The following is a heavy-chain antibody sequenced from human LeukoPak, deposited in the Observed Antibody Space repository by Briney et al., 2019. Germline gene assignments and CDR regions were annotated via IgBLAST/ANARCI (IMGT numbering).Heavy chain of an antibody. CDR1: GDSVSSNSAA. D-gene: IGHD6-13*01. Sequence: SQTLSPTCAISGDSVSSNSAAWNWIRQSPSRGLEWLGRTYYRSKWYNDHAVSVKSRITINPDTSKNQFSLQLNSVTPEDTAVYYCARGFRGAQDIAAAGTNYYYYGMDVWGQGTTVTVSS. V-gene: IGHV6-1*01. J-gene: IGHJ6*02. CDR2: TYYRSKWYN. CDR3: ARGFRGAQDIAAAGTNYYYYGMDV.